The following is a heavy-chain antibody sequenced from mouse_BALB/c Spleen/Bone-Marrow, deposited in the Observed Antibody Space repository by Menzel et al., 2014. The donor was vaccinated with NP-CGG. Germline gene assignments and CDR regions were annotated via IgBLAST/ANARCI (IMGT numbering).Heavy chain of an antibody. Sequence: DVQLQESGGGLVQPGGSLKLSCATSGFTFSDYYMYWVRQTPEKGLEWVAYISNGGGSTYYPDTVKGRFTISRDNAKNTLYLQMSRLKSEDTAMYYCARQGAYSYFDYWGQGTTLTVSS. CDR3: ARQGAYSYFDY. D-gene: IGHD2-10*01. J-gene: IGHJ2*01. V-gene: IGHV5-12*02. CDR2: ISNGGGST. CDR1: GFTFSDYY.